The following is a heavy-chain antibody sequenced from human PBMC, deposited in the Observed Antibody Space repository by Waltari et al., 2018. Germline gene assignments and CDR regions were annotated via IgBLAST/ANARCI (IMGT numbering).Heavy chain of an antibody. V-gene: IGHV3-72*01. CDR2: TRNKANSYTT. J-gene: IGHJ4*02. Sequence: EVQLVESGGGLVQPGGSLRLSCAASGFTFSDHYMDWVRQAPGTGLEWVGRTRNKANSYTTEYAASVKGRFTISRDDSKNSLYLQMNSLKTEDTAVYYCARASGGSGSYYPADYWGQGTLVTVSS. CDR3: ARASGGSGSYYPADY. CDR1: GFTFSDHY. D-gene: IGHD1-26*01.